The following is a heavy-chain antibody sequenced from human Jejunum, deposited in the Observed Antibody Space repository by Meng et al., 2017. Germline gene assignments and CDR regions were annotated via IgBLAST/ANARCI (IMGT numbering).Heavy chain of an antibody. CDR1: GGSISSGHW. Sequence: QVQLQGPGPGLGKPSGTLSPTCAVFGGSISSGHWWSWVRQSPGEGLQWIGEIHHSGRVTYNPSLKSRVAISVDMSKNQFSLELSSVTAADTAVYYCAKNGAYCLEYWGQGTLVTVSS. CDR2: IHHSGRV. J-gene: IGHJ4*02. CDR3: AKNGAYCLEY. V-gene: IGHV4-4*02. D-gene: IGHD2-8*02.